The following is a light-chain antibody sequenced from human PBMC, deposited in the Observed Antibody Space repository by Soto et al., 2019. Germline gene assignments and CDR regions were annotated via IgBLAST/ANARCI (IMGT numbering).Light chain of an antibody. CDR1: KNDIGVYDF. CDR3: SSYAGRNNVV. Sequence: QSALTQPPSASGSPGQSVTISCTGTKNDIGVYDFVSWYQHHPGKAPRLIIYEVVQRPSGVPDRFSGSKSGNTASLTVSGLQAEDEAGYYCSSYAGRNNVVFGGGTKLTVL. J-gene: IGLJ2*01. CDR2: EVV. V-gene: IGLV2-8*01.